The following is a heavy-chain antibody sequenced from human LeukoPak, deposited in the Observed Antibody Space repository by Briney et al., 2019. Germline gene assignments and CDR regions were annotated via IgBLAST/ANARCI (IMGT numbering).Heavy chain of an antibody. CDR2: VSGCGDTT. V-gene: IGHV3-23*01. J-gene: IGHJ4*02. CDR1: GFTFSIYA. CDR3: AKAPYSSGWPFDY. Sequence: GGSLRLSCAASGFTFSIYAMSWVRQAPGKGLEWVSGVSGCGDTTYYADSVKGRFTISRDNSKNTLYLQMNSLRAEDTAVYYCAKAPYSSGWPFDYWGQGTLVTVSS. D-gene: IGHD6-19*01.